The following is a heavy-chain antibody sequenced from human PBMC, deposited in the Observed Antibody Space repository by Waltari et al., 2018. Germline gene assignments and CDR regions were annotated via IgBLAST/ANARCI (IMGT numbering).Heavy chain of an antibody. J-gene: IGHJ4*02. D-gene: IGHD3-22*01. CDR3: ARDGTMIVVGLLAN. Sequence: QVQLVHSGAEVKKPGSSVKVSCKASGGTFSSYTISWVRQAPGQGLEWVGRIIPILGIANYAPKFQGRVTIPADKSTSTAYMELSSLRSEDTVVYYCARDGTMIVVGLLANWGQGTLVTVSS. V-gene: IGHV1-69*04. CDR2: IIPILGIA. CDR1: GGTFSSYT.